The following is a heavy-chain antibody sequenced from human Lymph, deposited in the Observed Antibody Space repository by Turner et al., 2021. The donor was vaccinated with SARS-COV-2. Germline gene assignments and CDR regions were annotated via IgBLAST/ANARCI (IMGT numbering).Heavy chain of an antibody. CDR3: ARDSSGSGTLDY. J-gene: IGHJ4*02. D-gene: IGHD3-10*01. CDR2: ISYDGSNK. V-gene: IGHV3-30-3*01. CDR1: GFTFNNYP. Sequence: QVHLVESGGGVVQPGRSLRISCPASGFTFNNYPMHWVRQAPGKGLEWVAVISYDGSNKYYEDSVKGRFTISRDNSKNTLYLQMNSLRAEDTAVYYCARDSSGSGTLDYWGQGTLVTVSS.